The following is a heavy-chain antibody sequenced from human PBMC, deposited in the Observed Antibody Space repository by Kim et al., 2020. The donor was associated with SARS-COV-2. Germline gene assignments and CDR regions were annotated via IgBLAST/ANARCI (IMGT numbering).Heavy chain of an antibody. V-gene: IGHV4-34*01. CDR1: GGSFSGYY. CDR2: INHSGST. D-gene: IGHD2-2*02. J-gene: IGHJ5*02. CDR3: ARGSKDIVVVPAAIMYNWFDP. Sequence: SETLSLTCAVYGGSFSGYYWSWIRQPPGKGLEWIGEINHSGSTNYNPSLKSRVTISVDTSKNQFSLKLSSVTAADTAVYYCARGSKDIVVVPAAIMYNWFDPWGQGTLVTVSS.